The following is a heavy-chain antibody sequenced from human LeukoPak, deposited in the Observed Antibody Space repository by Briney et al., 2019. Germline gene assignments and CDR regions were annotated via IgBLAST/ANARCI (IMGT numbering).Heavy chain of an antibody. J-gene: IGHJ5*02. CDR2: INPNSGGT. CDR1: GYTFTGYY. Sequence: GASVMVSCKASGYTFTGYYMHWVRQAPGQGLEWMGWINPNSGGTNYAQKFQGRVTMTRDTSISTAYMELSRLRSDDTAVYYCARDNPSSERHYYGSGSSNWFDPWGQGTLVTVSS. CDR3: ARDNPSSERHYYGSGSSNWFDP. D-gene: IGHD3-10*01. V-gene: IGHV1-2*02.